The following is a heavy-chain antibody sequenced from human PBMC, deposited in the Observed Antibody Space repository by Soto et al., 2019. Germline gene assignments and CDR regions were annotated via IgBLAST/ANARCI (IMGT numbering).Heavy chain of an antibody. Sequence: QVQLQESGPGLVKPSQTLSLTCTVSGGSISSGGYYWSWIRQHPGKGLEWIGYIYYSGSTYYNPSLKSRVTISVDTSKNQFSLKLSSVTAADTAVYYCARARYCSSTSCYPSLVDYWGQGTLVTVSS. D-gene: IGHD2-2*01. J-gene: IGHJ4*02. CDR3: ARARYCSSTSCYPSLVDY. V-gene: IGHV4-31*03. CDR2: IYYSGST. CDR1: GGSISSGGYY.